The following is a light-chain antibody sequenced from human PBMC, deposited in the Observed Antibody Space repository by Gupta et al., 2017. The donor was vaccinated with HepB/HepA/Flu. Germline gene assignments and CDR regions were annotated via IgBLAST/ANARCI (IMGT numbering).Light chain of an antibody. CDR1: QSVSSY. CDR3: QQRSNWPLT. V-gene: IGKV3-11*01. J-gene: IGKJ4*01. Sequence: IVLPPSPATLSLSPGERATLSCRASQSVSSYLAWYQQKPGQAPRLLIYDASNRATGIPARFSGSGSETDFTLTISSLEPEDFAVYYCQQRSNWPLTFGGGTKVEIK. CDR2: DAS.